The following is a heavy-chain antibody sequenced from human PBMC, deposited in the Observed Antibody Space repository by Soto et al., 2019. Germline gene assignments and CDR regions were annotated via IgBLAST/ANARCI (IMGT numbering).Heavy chain of an antibody. J-gene: IGHJ6*02. V-gene: IGHV3-23*01. Sequence: EMQLLESGGGLGQPGGSLRLSCVASPITVYNFAAMSWVRQTPARGLEWVSTISGRGDHRYYADSVKGRFTISRDNSKNRLYLQMDGLRVDDTAVYYCAKDRALENQTPYGMDVWGQGTTVTV. D-gene: IGHD2-2*01. CDR2: ISGRGDHR. CDR3: AKDRALENQTPYGMDV. CDR1: PITVYNFAA.